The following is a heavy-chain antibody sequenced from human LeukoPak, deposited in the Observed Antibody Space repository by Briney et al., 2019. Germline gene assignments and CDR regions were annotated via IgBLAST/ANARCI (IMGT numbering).Heavy chain of an antibody. Sequence: PSETLSLTCAVYGGSFSGYYWSWIRPPPAKGLEWIGEINHSGSTNYNPPLKSRVTISVDTSKNQFSLKLSSVTAADTAVYYCARGRCSGGSCYWLSYYYYMDVWGKGTTVTVSS. CDR1: GGSFSGYY. J-gene: IGHJ6*03. V-gene: IGHV4-34*01. CDR2: INHSGST. D-gene: IGHD2-15*01. CDR3: ARGRCSGGSCYWLSYYYYMDV.